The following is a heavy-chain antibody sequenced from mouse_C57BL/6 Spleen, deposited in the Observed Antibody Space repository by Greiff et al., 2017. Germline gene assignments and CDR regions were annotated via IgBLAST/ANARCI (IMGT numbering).Heavy chain of an antibody. CDR1: GFNIKDYY. CDR2: IDPEDGET. CDR3: ATNGNYFGY. Sequence: VQLKESGAELVKPGASVKLSCTASGFNIKDYYMHWVKQRTEQGLEWIGRIDPEDGETKYAPQIQGKANKTADTSYNTAYLQLSSLTSEDTAVYYCATNGNYFGYWGQGATLTVAS. J-gene: IGHJ2*01. V-gene: IGHV14-2*01.